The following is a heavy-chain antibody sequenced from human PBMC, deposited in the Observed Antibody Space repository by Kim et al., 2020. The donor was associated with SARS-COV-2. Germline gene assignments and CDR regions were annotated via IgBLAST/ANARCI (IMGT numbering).Heavy chain of an antibody. CDR3: ARVGLGYCSGGSCYPPGYYFDL. V-gene: IGHV1-18*01. CDR1: GYTFTSYG. CDR2: NSAYNGNT. D-gene: IGHD2-15*01. J-gene: IGHJ4*02. Sequence: ASVKVSCKASGYTFTSYGISWVRQAPGQGLEWMGWNSAYNGNTNYAQKLQGRVTMTTDTTTSTAYMELRSLRSDDTAVYYCARVGLGYCSGGSCYPPGYYFDLWGQGTLVTVSS.